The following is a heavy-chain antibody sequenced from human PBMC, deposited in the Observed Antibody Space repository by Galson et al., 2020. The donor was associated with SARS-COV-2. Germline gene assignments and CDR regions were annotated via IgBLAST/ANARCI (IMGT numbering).Heavy chain of an antibody. V-gene: IGHV3-21*01. Sequence: GGSLRLSCAASGFTFSSYSMNWVRQAPGKGLEWVSSISSSSYIYYADSVKGRFTISRDNAKNSLYLQMNSLRAEDTAVYYCARDGERITGTTSLSNWFDPWGQGTLVTVSS. J-gene: IGHJ5*02. CDR3: ARDGERITGTTSLSNWFDP. CDR1: GFTFSSYS. CDR2: ISSSSYI. D-gene: IGHD1-7*01.